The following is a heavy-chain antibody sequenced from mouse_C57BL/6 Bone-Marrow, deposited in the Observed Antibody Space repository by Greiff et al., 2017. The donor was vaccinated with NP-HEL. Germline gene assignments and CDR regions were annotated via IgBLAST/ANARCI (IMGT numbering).Heavy chain of an antibody. Sequence: QVQLQQSGAELARPGASVKLSCKASGYTFTSYGISWVKQRTGQGLEWIGEIYPRSGNTYYNEKFKGKATLTADKSSSTAYMELRSLTTEDSAVYFCAREGLRRGFDVWGTGTTVTVSS. J-gene: IGHJ1*03. CDR3: AREGLRRGFDV. CDR2: IYPRSGNT. CDR1: GYTFTSYG. D-gene: IGHD2-2*01. V-gene: IGHV1-81*01.